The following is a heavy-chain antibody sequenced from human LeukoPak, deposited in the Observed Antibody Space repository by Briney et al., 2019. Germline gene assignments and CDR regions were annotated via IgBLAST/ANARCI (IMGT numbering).Heavy chain of an antibody. D-gene: IGHD2-15*01. J-gene: IGHJ5*02. CDR2: IYYSGST. CDR3: ARRLDIVVVVAATRGSWFDP. CDR1: GGSISSYY. Sequence: SETLSLTCTVSGGSISSYYWSWIRQPPGKGLEWIGYIYYSGSTNYNPSLKSRVTISVDTSKNQFSLKLSSVTAADTAVYYCARRLDIVVVVAATRGSWFDPWGQGTLVTVSS. V-gene: IGHV4-59*12.